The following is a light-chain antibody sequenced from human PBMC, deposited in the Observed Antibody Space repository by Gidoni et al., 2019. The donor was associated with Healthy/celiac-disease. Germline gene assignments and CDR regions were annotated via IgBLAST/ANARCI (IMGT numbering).Light chain of an antibody. Sequence: DRQMTQSTSSLSASVGDRVTITCRASQSISSYLNWYQQKPGKALKLLIYVASSLQSGVPSRFSGSGSGTDFTLTISSLQPEDFATYYCQQSYNTLYSCGQGTKLEIK. V-gene: IGKV1-39*01. CDR3: QQSYNTLYS. CDR1: QSISSY. CDR2: VAS. J-gene: IGKJ2*01.